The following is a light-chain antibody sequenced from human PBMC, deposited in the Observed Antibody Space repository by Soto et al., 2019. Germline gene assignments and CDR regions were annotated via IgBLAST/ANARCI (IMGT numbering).Light chain of an antibody. Sequence: QSVLTQPPSASGSPGQSVTISCTGTSSDVGGYKYVSWYQQHPGKAPKVIIYEVSERPSGVPDRFSGSKSGNTASLTVSGLQTEDEADYYCDSYAGGDTFVFGTGTKVTVL. V-gene: IGLV2-8*01. CDR2: EVS. CDR3: DSYAGGDTFV. J-gene: IGLJ1*01. CDR1: SSDVGGYKY.